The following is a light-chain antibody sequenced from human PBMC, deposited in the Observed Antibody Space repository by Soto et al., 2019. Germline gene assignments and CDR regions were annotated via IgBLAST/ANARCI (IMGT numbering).Light chain of an antibody. Sequence: DIVMTQSPLSLPVTPGEPASISCRSSQSLLHSNGNSYLDWYLQKPGQSPQLLIYLGSNRASGVPDRFSGSESGTDFTLKISRVEAEDVGVYYCMQALQTPITFGQGTRLEIK. CDR2: LGS. CDR1: QSLLHSNGNSY. J-gene: IGKJ5*01. CDR3: MQALQTPIT. V-gene: IGKV2-28*01.